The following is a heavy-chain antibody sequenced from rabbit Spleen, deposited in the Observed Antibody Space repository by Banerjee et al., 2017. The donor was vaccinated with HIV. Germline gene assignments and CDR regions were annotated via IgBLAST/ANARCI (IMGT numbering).Heavy chain of an antibody. CDR3: ARGYYLDL. CDR2: IYTGSGGST. J-gene: IGHJ4*01. CDR1: GFDFSSSYY. V-gene: IGHV1S40*01. Sequence: QSLEESGGGLVQPEGSLTLTCKASGFDFSSSYYMCWVRQAPGKGLEWIACIYTGSGGSTYYASWAKGRFTISKTSSTTMTLQMTSLTAADTATYFCARGYYLDLWGPGTLVTVS. D-gene: IGHD1-1*01.